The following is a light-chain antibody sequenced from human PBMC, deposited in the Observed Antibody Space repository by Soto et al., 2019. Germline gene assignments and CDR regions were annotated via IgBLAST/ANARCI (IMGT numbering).Light chain of an antibody. CDR3: PQRRNWPYLT. CDR2: DAS. Sequence: EIVLTQSPDTLSLSPGERATLSCRASQSVSGYLGWYQQKPGQAPRLLIYDASNRAHGVPARFRGSGSGTNLTLTIASLEPDDFAVYYCPQRRNWPYLTFGGGTRV. V-gene: IGKV3-11*01. CDR1: QSVSGY. J-gene: IGKJ4*01.